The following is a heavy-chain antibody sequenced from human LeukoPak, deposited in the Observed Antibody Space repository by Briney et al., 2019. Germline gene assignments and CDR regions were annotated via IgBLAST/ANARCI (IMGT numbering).Heavy chain of an antibody. CDR3: ARGRYCSSTSCYNWFDP. CDR2: INHSGST. J-gene: IGHJ5*02. Sequence: SETLSLTCAVYGGSFSGYYWSWIRQPPGKGLEWIGEINHSGSTNYNPSLKSRVTISADTSKNQFSLKLSSVTAADTAVYYCARGRYCSSTSCYNWFDPWGQGTLVTVSS. V-gene: IGHV4-34*01. CDR1: GGSFSGYY. D-gene: IGHD2-2*01.